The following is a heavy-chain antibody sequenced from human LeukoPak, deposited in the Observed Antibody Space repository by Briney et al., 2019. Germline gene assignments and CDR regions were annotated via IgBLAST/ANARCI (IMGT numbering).Heavy chain of an antibody. CDR3: SRMLYCSGGSCSSDY. D-gene: IGHD2-15*01. Sequence: PGGSLRLSCEASGFTFSSYDMSWVRQAPGKGLEWVGFIRSKAYGGTAEYAASVKGRFTLSRDDSKSIAYLQMNSLETEDTAVYFCSRMLYCSGGSCSSDYGGQGTLVTVSS. CDR2: IRSKAYGGTA. V-gene: IGHV3-49*04. J-gene: IGHJ4*02. CDR1: GFTFSSYD.